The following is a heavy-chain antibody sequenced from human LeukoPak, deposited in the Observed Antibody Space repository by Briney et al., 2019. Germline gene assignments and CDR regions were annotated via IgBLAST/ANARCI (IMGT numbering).Heavy chain of an antibody. CDR2: IYTSGST. D-gene: IGHD3-22*01. CDR3: ARGTYYYDSSGYYTHYYFDY. V-gene: IGHV4-4*07. CDR1: GGSISSYY. Sequence: SETLSLTCTVSGGSISSYYWSWIRQPAGKGLEWIGRIYTSGSTNYNPSLKSRVTMSVDTSKNQFSLKLSSVTAADTAVHYCARGTYYYDSSGYYTHYYFDYWGQGTLVTVSS. J-gene: IGHJ4*02.